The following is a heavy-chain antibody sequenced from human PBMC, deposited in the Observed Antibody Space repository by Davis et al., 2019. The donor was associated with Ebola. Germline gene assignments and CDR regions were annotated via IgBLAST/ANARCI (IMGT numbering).Heavy chain of an antibody. CDR2: INAGNGNT. CDR3: ARGRGFWGGWFDP. Sequence: AASVKVSCKASGYTFTSYAMHWVRQAPGQRLEWMGWINAGNGNTKYSQKFQGRVTITRDTSASTAYMELSSLRSEDTAVYYCARGRGFWGGWFDPWGQGTLVTVSS. J-gene: IGHJ5*02. V-gene: IGHV1-3*01. D-gene: IGHD7-27*01. CDR1: GYTFTSYA.